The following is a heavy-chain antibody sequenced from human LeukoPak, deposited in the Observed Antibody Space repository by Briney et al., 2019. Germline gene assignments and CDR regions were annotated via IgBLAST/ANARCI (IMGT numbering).Heavy chain of an antibody. CDR2: ISAYNGNT. CDR3: ARDSITMVRGVIGY. Sequence: ASVKVSCKASGYTFTSYGISWVRQAPGQGLEWMGWISAYNGNTNYAQKLQGRVTMTTDTSTSTTYMELRSLRSDDTAVYYCARDSITMVRGVIGYWGQGTLVTVSS. J-gene: IGHJ4*02. D-gene: IGHD3-10*01. V-gene: IGHV1-18*01. CDR1: GYTFTSYG.